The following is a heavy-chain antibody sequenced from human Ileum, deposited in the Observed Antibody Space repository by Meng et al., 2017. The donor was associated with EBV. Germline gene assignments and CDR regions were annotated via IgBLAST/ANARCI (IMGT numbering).Heavy chain of an antibody. V-gene: IGHV4-39*01. CDR2: IYYSGST. Sequence: QLTAPGPGLWKPSETLSAPCAVPGDSISSSNHWWGWVRQPPGKGLEWVGTIYYSGSTFYNPSLKSRVTISLDTSKNQFSLKVSSVTAADTAVYYCARRYYGVPFDNWGQGTLVTVSS. J-gene: IGHJ4*02. CDR1: GDSISSSNHW. D-gene: IGHD3-3*01. CDR3: ARRYYGVPFDN.